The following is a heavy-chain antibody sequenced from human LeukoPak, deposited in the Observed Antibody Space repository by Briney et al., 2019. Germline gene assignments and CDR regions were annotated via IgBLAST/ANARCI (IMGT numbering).Heavy chain of an antibody. D-gene: IGHD1-14*01. CDR2: IGPTGSDR. CDR1: GLTFSTSG. J-gene: IGHJ4*02. CDR3: ATETNGRHYDY. V-gene: IGHV3-21*06. Sequence: GGSLRLSCTASGLTFSTSGFEWVRQAPGKGLEWVASIGPTGSDRYHADSIKGRFTISRDNANNFLYLQMNSLRAEDTAVYYCATETNGRHYDYWGQGTLLTVSS.